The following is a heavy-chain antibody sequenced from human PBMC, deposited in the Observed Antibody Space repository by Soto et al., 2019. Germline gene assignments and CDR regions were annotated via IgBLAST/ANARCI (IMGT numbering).Heavy chain of an antibody. V-gene: IGHV1-69*12. CDR1: GGTFSSYA. J-gene: IGHJ5*02. CDR3: ARDNNGFDP. CDR2: IIPIFGTE. Sequence: QVQLVQSGAEVKKPGSSVKVSCKASGGTFSSYAISWVRQAPGQGLEWMGGIIPIFGTENYAQKFQGRVTITADESPTTAYMELISRRSQNTAVYYCARDNNGFDPWGQGTLVTVSS.